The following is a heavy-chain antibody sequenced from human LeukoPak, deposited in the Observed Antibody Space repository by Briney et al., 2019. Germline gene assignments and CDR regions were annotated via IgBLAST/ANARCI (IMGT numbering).Heavy chain of an antibody. V-gene: IGHV3-20*01. CDR1: GFTFDDYG. Sequence: PGGPLRLSCAASGFTFDDYGMSWVRQAPGKGLEWVSGINWNGGSTGYADSVKGRFTISRDNAKNSLYLQMNSLRAEDTALYHCARVAAAAGLYYFDYWGQGTLVTVSS. J-gene: IGHJ4*02. CDR3: ARVAAAAGLYYFDY. CDR2: INWNGGST. D-gene: IGHD6-13*01.